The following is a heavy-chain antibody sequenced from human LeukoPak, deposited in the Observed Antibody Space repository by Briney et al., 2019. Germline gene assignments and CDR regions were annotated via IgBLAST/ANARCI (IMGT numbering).Heavy chain of an antibody. Sequence: ASVKVSCKASGYTFTGYYMHWVRQAPGQGLEWMGWINPNSGGTNYAQKFQGRVTMTRDTSISTAYMELSRLRSDDTAVYYCARVAFSSGWPSYYYYYMDVWGKGTTVTVSS. CDR2: INPNSGGT. CDR3: ARVAFSSGWPSYYYYYMDV. V-gene: IGHV1-2*02. D-gene: IGHD6-19*01. CDR1: GYTFTGYY. J-gene: IGHJ6*03.